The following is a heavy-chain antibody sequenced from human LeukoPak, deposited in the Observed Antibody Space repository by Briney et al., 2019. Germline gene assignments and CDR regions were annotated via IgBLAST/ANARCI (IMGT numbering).Heavy chain of an antibody. D-gene: IGHD6-13*01. CDR3: TTKHGFQEGIDY. Sequence: PGGSLRLSCAGSGLTFSNAWMTWVRQAPGKGLEWLGHIKSKTDGATTEYTTPVKGRFTISRYDSKNTLYLQMNSLKTEDTALYYCTTKHGFQEGIDYWGQGTLVTVSS. CDR1: GLTFSNAW. CDR2: IKSKTDGATT. J-gene: IGHJ4*02. V-gene: IGHV3-15*01.